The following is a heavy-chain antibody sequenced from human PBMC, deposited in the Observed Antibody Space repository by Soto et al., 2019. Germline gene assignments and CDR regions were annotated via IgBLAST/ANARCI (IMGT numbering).Heavy chain of an antibody. V-gene: IGHV4-31*03. Sequence: LSLTCTVSGGSISSGGYYCSWIRQHPGKGLEWIGYIYYSESTYYNPSLKSRVTISVDTSKNQFPLKLSSVTAADTAVYYCAREMQYYYDSSGYYSWFDPWGQGTLVT. CDR1: GGSISSGGYY. CDR2: IYYSEST. J-gene: IGHJ5*02. CDR3: AREMQYYYDSSGYYSWFDP. D-gene: IGHD3-22*01.